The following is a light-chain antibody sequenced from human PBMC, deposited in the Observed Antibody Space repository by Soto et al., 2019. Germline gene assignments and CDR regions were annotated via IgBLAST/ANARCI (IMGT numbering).Light chain of an antibody. CDR2: GAS. J-gene: IGKJ4*01. CDR1: QSVSSTY. CDR3: QQYDSSRHT. V-gene: IGKV3-20*01. Sequence: EIVLTQSPGTLSLSPGERATLSCRASQSVSSTYLVWYQQKPGQAPRLLIYGASSRATGIPDRFSGSGSGTDFTLTISRLEPEDFAVYYCQQYDSSRHTFGGGTKVEIK.